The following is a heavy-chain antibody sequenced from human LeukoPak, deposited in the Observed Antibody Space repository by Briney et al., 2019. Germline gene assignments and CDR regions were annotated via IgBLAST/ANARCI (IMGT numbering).Heavy chain of an antibody. CDR3: AGRTFHYGFSRGFDY. J-gene: IGHJ4*01. Sequence: SGTLSLTCAVSGGSSSRSYWWSWVRQPPGKGLEWIGEINHNGNTNYNPSLKSRVTISVDTSKNQFSLKLNSVTAADTAVYYCAGRTFHYGFSRGFDYWGQGTLVTVSS. D-gene: IGHD3/OR15-3a*01. CDR2: INHNGNT. V-gene: IGHV4-4*02. CDR1: GGSSSRSYW.